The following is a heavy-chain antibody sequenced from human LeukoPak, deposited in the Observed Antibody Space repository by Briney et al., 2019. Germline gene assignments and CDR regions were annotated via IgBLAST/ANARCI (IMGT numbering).Heavy chain of an antibody. CDR3: ARRAGDYSHPYDY. CDR2: IYSGGNT. J-gene: IGHJ4*02. V-gene: IGHV3-53*01. CDR1: GFTFSSYG. Sequence: GGSLRLSCAASGFTFSSYGMSWVRQAPGKGLEWVSFIYSGGNTHYSDSVKGRFTISRDNSKNTLYLQMNSLRAEDTAVYYCARRAGDYSHPYDYWGQGTLVTVSS. D-gene: IGHD3-22*01.